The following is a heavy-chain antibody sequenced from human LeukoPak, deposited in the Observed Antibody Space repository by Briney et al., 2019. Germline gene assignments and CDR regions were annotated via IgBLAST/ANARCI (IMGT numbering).Heavy chain of an antibody. D-gene: IGHD3-22*01. J-gene: IGHJ4*02. CDR2: INPNSGGT. CDR1: GYTFTGYY. V-gene: IGHV1-2*02. CDR3: ARVSRTYYYDSSGYPFDY. Sequence: ASVKVSCKASGYTFTGYYMHWVRQAPGQGLEWMGWINPNSGGTNYAQKFQGRVTMTRDTPISTAYMELSRLRSDDTAVYYCARVSRTYYYDSSGYPFDYWGQGTLVTVSS.